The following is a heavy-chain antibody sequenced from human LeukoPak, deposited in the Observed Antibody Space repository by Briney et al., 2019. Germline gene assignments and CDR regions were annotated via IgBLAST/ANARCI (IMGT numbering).Heavy chain of an antibody. V-gene: IGHV4-59*08. CDR1: GGSTSSYY. CDR3: ARLGKNWYFDL. CDR2: IYYSGST. Sequence: SETLSLTCTVSGGSTSSYYWSWIRQPPGKGLEWIGYIYYSGSTNYNPSLKSRVTISVDTSKNQFSLKLSSVTAADTAVYYCARLGKNWYFDLWGRGTLVTVSS. J-gene: IGHJ2*01.